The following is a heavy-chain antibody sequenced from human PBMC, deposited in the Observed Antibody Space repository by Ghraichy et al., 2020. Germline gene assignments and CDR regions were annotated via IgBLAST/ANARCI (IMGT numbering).Heavy chain of an antibody. V-gene: IGHV3-15*04. J-gene: IGHJ4*02. CDR2: VETEADGGTT. CDR3: TAGIGDF. D-gene: IGHD2-15*01. CDR1: GFTFSGAW. Sequence: CAASGFTFSGAWMSWVRQAPGKGPEWVGRVETEADGGTTDYAASVKGRFIMSRDDSKNILYLQMNSLKIEDTAVYYCTAGIGDFWGQGTLVTVSS.